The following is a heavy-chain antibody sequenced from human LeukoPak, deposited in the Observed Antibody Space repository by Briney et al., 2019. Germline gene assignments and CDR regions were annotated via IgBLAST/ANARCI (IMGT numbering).Heavy chain of an antibody. Sequence: GGSLRLSCVASGFTFSRYSMNWARQAPGKGLEWVSYISRSSSMINYADSVKGRFTVSRDNARNSLYLQMNSLRDEDTAVYYCARDYYYDSSGDYYAMDVWGQGTTVTVSS. J-gene: IGHJ6*02. CDR1: GFTFSRYS. V-gene: IGHV3-48*02. CDR2: ISRSSSMI. CDR3: ARDYYYDSSGDYYAMDV. D-gene: IGHD3-22*01.